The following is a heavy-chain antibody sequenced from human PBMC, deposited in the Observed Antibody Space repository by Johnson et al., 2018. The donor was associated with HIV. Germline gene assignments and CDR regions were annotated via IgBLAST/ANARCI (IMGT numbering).Heavy chain of an antibody. CDR2: IYSGGST. Sequence: QVQLVESGGGVVQPGKSLTLSCVVSGLSFSNFGIHWVRQAPGKGLEWVSVIYSGGSTYYADSVKGRFTISRDNSKNTLYLQMNSLRAEDTAVYYCARELPAYDILTGPGAFDIWGQGTMVTVSS. D-gene: IGHD3-9*01. J-gene: IGHJ3*02. CDR1: GLSFSNFG. V-gene: IGHV3-NL1*01. CDR3: ARELPAYDILTGPGAFDI.